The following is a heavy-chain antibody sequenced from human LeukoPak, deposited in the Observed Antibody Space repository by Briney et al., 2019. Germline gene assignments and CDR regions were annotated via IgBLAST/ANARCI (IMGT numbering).Heavy chain of an antibody. J-gene: IGHJ4*02. CDR1: GFTFDDYG. Sequence: GGSLRLSCAASGFTFDDYGMSWVRQAPGKGLEWVSGINWNGGSTGYADSVKGRFTISRDNAKNSLYLQMNSLRAEDTALYHCARGAYYDISTGYDYWGQGTLVTVSS. D-gene: IGHD3-9*01. CDR2: INWNGGST. V-gene: IGHV3-20*01. CDR3: ARGAYYDISTGYDY.